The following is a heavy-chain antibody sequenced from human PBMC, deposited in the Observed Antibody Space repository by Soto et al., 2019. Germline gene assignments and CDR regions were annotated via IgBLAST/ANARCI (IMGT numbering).Heavy chain of an antibody. CDR3: ARDYFYYDSSGLDY. Sequence: SVKVSCKASGGTFSSYAISWVRQAPGQGLEWMGGIIPIFGTANYAQKFQGRVTITADESTSTAYMELSSLRSEDTAVYYCARDYFYYDSSGLDYWAQGTLVTVSS. CDR1: GGTFSSYA. J-gene: IGHJ4*02. CDR2: IIPIFGTA. V-gene: IGHV1-69*13. D-gene: IGHD3-22*01.